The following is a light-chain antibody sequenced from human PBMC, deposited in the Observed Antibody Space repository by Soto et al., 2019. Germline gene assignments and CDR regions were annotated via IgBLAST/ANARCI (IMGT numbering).Light chain of an antibody. J-gene: IGLJ2*01. Sequence: QSVLTQPPSVSAAPGQKVTISCSGSGSNIGSNSVSWYQQLPATAPKLLIYDHNRRPSGIPARFSGSTSGTSATLGITGLQTGDEADYYCGTWDSSLSAVLFGGGTKLTVL. CDR2: DHN. CDR1: GSNIGSNS. V-gene: IGLV1-51*01. CDR3: GTWDSSLSAVL.